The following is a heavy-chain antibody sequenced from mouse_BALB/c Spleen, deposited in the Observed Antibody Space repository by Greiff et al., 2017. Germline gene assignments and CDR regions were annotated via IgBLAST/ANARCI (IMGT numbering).Heavy chain of an antibody. Sequence: EVHLVESGGGLVQPGGSRKLSCAASGFTFSDYGMAWVRQAPGKGPEWVAFISNLAYSIYYADTVTGRFTISRENAKNTLYLEMSSLRSEDTAMYYCARGTGDYWGQGTTLTVSS. V-gene: IGHV5-15*02. D-gene: IGHD4-1*01. CDR1: GFTFSDYG. CDR2: ISNLAYSI. CDR3: ARGTGDY. J-gene: IGHJ2*01.